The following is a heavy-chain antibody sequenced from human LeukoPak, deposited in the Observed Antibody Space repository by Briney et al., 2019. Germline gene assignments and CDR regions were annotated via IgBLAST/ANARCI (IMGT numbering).Heavy chain of an antibody. CDR1: GDSVSSNVVA. D-gene: IGHD1-14*01. CDR2: TYYGSKWSN. J-gene: IGHJ4*02. CDR3: TRGRKSAFDY. V-gene: IGHV6-1*01. Sequence: AQTLSLTCVISGDSVSSNVVAWNWARQSPSRGLECLGRTYYGSKWSNDYALSVKSRITINPDTSKNQFSLQLNSVTPEDTAVYYCTRGRKSAFDYWGQGTLVTVSS.